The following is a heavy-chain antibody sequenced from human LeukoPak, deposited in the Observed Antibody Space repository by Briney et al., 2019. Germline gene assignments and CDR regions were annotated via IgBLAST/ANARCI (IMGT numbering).Heavy chain of an antibody. CDR2: ISSSGSTI. CDR1: GFSFSSYG. D-gene: IGHD2-2*01. V-gene: IGHV3-48*04. Sequence: GRSLRLSCGASGFSFSSYGMHWVRQAPGKGLEWVSYISSSGSTIYYADSVKGRFTISRDNAKNSLYLQMNSLRAEDTAVYYCARIDCSSTSCSSQYYYYYMDVWGKGTTVTVSS. J-gene: IGHJ6*03. CDR3: ARIDCSSTSCSSQYYYYYMDV.